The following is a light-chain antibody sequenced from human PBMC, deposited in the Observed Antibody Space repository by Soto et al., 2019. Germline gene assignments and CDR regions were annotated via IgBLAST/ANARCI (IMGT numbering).Light chain of an antibody. V-gene: IGKV3-20*01. CDR3: QHFGDSVWT. CDR2: GAS. CDR1: QSVSNNY. J-gene: IGKJ5*01. Sequence: EIVLTQSPGTLSLSPGERATLSCRASQSVSNNYLAWYQQKPGQAPRLLIYGASNRATGIPDRFSGSGSGTDFTLTISRLEPEDFAVYYCQHFGDSVWTFGQGTRLEIK.